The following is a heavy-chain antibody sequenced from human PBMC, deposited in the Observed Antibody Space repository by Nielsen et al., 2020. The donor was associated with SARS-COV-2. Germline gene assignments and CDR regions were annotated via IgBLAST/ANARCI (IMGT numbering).Heavy chain of an antibody. Sequence: SLKISCAGSGFTFDDYAMHWVRRGPGKGLEWVSGISWNSGSIGYADSVKGRFTISRDNAKNSLYLQMNSLRAEDTALYYCAKGGATGGNYYYYMDVWGKGTTVTVSS. V-gene: IGHV3-9*01. J-gene: IGHJ6*03. CDR1: GFTFDDYA. CDR3: AKGGATGGNYYYYMDV. CDR2: ISWNSGSI. D-gene: IGHD1-26*01.